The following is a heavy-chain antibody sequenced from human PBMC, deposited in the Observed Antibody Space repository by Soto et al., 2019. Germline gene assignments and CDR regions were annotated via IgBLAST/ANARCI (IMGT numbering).Heavy chain of an antibody. D-gene: IGHD1-26*01. CDR1: GFTFSYYW. V-gene: IGHV3-74*01. CDR3: ARGARGAFAL. J-gene: IGHJ3*01. CDR2: IHSDGSST. Sequence: EVQLVESGGGLVRPGGSLRLSCAASGFTFSYYWMHWVRQAPGKGLVWVSRIHSDGSSTTYADFVKGRFIISRDNPRNTVDLRMNSVRVEDTAVYYCARGARGAFALWGQGTVVPVSS.